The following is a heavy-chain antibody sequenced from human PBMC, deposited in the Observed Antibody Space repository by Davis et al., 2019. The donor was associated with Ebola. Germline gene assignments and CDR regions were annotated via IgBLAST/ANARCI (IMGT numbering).Heavy chain of an antibody. CDR1: GGSFSGYY. V-gene: IGHV4-34*01. J-gene: IGHJ5*02. CDR2: INHSGST. Sequence: MPSETLSLTCAVYGGSFSGYYWSWIRQPPGKGLEWIGEINHSGSTDYNPSLKSRVTISVDTSKNQFSLKLSSVTAADTAVYYCARHSDYGDYLNWFDPWGQGTLVTVSS. CDR3: ARHSDYGDYLNWFDP. D-gene: IGHD4-17*01.